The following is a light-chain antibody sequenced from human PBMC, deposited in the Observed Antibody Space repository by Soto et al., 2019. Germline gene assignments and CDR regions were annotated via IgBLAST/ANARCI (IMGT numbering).Light chain of an antibody. J-gene: IGLJ2*01. V-gene: IGLV1-40*01. CDR2: GNS. Sequence: QSVLTQPPSVSGAPGQRVTISCTGSSSNIGAGYDVHWYQQLPGTVPKLLIYGNSNRPSGVPDRFSGSKSGTSASLDITGLQAEDEADYYCQSYDSSLSGSVVFGGGTKVTVL. CDR3: QSYDSSLSGSVV. CDR1: SSNIGAGYD.